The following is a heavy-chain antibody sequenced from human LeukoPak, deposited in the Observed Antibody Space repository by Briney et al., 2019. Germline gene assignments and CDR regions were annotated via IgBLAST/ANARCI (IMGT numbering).Heavy chain of an antibody. CDR1: GFSFNSYS. D-gene: IGHD2/OR15-2a*01. V-gene: IGHV3-30-3*01. CDR3: SLLWTPTDF. Sequence: GGSLRLSCAVSGFSFNSYSIRWVRQSPGKGLEWVAAISYDGNEKYYADSVRGRFIIARDNSTLYLQMESLRVDDTAVYHCSLLWTPTDFWGQGTLVTVSS. J-gene: IGHJ4*02. CDR2: ISYDGNEK.